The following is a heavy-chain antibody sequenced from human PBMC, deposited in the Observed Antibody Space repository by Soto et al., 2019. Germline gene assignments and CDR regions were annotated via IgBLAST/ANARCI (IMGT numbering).Heavy chain of an antibody. D-gene: IGHD3-10*01. Sequence: QVQLVESGGGVVQPGRSLRLSCAASGFTFSSYGMHWVRQAPGKGLEWVALISYDRSNNYYADSVKGRFTISRDNSKDTLYVQMNNLRAEDTALYYCAKESPFYYGSIMDPGLDVWGQGTTVTVS. J-gene: IGHJ6*02. CDR3: AKESPFYYGSIMDPGLDV. CDR1: GFTFSSYG. V-gene: IGHV3-30*18. CDR2: ISYDRSNN.